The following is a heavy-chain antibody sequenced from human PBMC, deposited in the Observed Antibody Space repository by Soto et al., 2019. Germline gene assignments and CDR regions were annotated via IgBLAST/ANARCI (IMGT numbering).Heavy chain of an antibody. CDR3: AHIGYGDYPDFDY. CDR2: IYWNDDK. V-gene: IGHV2-5*01. Sequence: TLERTREAQALTWNLAGFSLGKRGVGVGWIRHPPGKALEWLALIYWNDDKRYSPSLKSRLTITKDTSKNQVVLTMTNMDPVDTATYYCAHIGYGDYPDFDYWGQGTLVTVSS. CDR1: GFSLGKRGVG. D-gene: IGHD4-17*01. J-gene: IGHJ4*02.